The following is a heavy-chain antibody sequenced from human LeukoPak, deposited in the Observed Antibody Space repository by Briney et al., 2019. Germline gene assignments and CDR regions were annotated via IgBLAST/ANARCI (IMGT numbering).Heavy chain of an antibody. CDR1: GFTFSNHW. CDR2: INQDGSEK. V-gene: IGHV3-7*01. J-gene: IGHJ6*02. D-gene: IGHD4-17*01. CDR3: ARPIKTTVTTSTSWDYYYYYGMDV. Sequence: PGGSLRLSCAASGFTFSNHWMSWVRQAPGKGLEWVANINQDGSEKYYVDSVKGRFTVSRDNAKNSLYLQMNSLRAEDTAVYYCARPIKTTVTTSTSWDYYYYYGMDVWGQGTTVTVSS.